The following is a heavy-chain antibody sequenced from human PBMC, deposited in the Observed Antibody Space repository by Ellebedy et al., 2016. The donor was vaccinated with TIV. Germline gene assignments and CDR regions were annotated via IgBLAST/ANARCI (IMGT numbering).Heavy chain of an antibody. CDR1: GYTFTSYG. D-gene: IGHD6-13*01. CDR3: ARGLLTAAGYEEGYYYYGMDV. J-gene: IGHJ6*02. CDR2: ISAYNGNT. V-gene: IGHV1-18*01. Sequence: AASVKVSCKASGYTFTSYGISWVRQAPGQGLEWMGWISAYNGNTNYAQKFQGRVTITADESTSTAYMELSSLRSEDTAVYYCARGLLTAAGYEEGYYYYGMDVWGQGTTVTVSS.